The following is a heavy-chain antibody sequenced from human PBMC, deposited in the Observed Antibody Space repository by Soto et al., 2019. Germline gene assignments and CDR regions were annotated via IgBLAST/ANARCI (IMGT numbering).Heavy chain of an antibody. CDR2: MHYSGTT. Sequence: QLQLQESSPGLVKPSETLSLTCTVSGGSISTSAYYWAWIRQPPGKGLEWIGSMHYSGTTNYSPSHRGRITISIDTSKNQFSPTLTSVTAADTAVYYWAKHGRPLGVDRWGQGTLVTVSS. CDR1: GGSISTSAYY. V-gene: IGHV4-39*01. J-gene: IGHJ4*02. D-gene: IGHD3-3*01. CDR3: AKHGRPLGVDR.